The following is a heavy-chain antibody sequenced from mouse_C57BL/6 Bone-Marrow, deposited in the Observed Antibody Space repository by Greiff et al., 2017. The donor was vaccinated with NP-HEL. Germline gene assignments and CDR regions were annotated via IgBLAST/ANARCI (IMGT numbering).Heavy chain of an antibody. CDR1: GFTFSSYA. Sequence: EVKLMESGGGLVKPGGSLKLSCAASGFTFSSYAMSWVRQTPEKRLEWVATISDGGSYTYYPDNVKGRFTISRDNAKNNLYLQMSHLKSEDTAMYYCAREAYYGTLYAMDYWGQGTSVTVSS. CDR2: ISDGGSYT. J-gene: IGHJ4*01. CDR3: AREAYYGTLYAMDY. D-gene: IGHD2-10*01. V-gene: IGHV5-4*01.